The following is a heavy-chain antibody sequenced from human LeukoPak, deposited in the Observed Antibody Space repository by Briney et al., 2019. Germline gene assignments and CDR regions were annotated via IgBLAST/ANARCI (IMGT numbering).Heavy chain of an antibody. V-gene: IGHV1-69*04. J-gene: IGHJ4*02. CDR1: GGTFSSYA. CDR3: ARVDEFPDY. D-gene: IGHD2-21*01. CDR2: IIPILGIA. Sequence: PSVKVSCKASGGTFSSYAISWVRQAPGQGLEWMGRIIPILGIANYAQKFQGRVTITADKSTSTAYMELRSLRSEDTAVYYCARVDEFPDYWGQGTLVTVSS.